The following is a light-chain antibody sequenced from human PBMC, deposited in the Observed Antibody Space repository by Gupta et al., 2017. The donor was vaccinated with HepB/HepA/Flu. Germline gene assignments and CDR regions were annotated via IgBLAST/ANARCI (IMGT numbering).Light chain of an antibody. V-gene: IGKV1-12*01. J-gene: IGKJ1*01. CDR3: QQANNFPWT. CDR2: TVS. CDR1: EDIRTS. Sequence: DVQMTQSPFSVSASVGDRVTITCRASEDIRTSLAWYQQKPGKAPKLVIHTVSTLQSGVPSRFSGSGSGTDFTLTISSLQPEDFATYYCQQANNFPWTFGQGTKVEIK.